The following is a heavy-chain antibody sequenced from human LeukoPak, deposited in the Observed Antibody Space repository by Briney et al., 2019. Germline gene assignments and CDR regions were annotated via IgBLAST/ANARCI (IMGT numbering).Heavy chain of an antibody. CDR1: GGSISSSSYY. Sequence: SETLSLTCTVSGGSISSSSYYWGWIRQPPGKGLEWIGSIYYSGSTNYNPSLKSRVTISVDTSNNQFSLNLSSVTAADTAVYYCARQYCSGGNCGPYNWFDPWGQGTLVTVSS. D-gene: IGHD2-15*01. V-gene: IGHV4-39*07. CDR2: IYYSGST. CDR3: ARQYCSGGNCGPYNWFDP. J-gene: IGHJ5*02.